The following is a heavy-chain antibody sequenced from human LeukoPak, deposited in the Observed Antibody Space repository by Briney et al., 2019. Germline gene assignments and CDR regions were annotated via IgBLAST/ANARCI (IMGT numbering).Heavy chain of an antibody. D-gene: IGHD4-17*01. J-gene: IGHJ4*02. CDR3: ARGIESYGDYGY. Sequence: SETLSLTCTVSGGSISGSYWSWIRQPPGKGLEWIAYMYTSGSTNYNPSLTSRVTISIDTSKNQFSLKLSSLTAADTAIYYCARGIESYGDYGYWGQGILVTVSS. V-gene: IGHV4-59*01. CDR2: MYTSGST. CDR1: GGSISGSY.